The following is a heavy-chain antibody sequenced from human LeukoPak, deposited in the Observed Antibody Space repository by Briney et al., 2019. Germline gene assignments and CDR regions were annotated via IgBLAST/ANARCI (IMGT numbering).Heavy chain of an antibody. V-gene: IGHV3-74*01. Sequence: GGSLRLSCAASGFTFSNHWMHWVRQAPGKGLVWVSRISSDGSSTSYADSVKGRFTISRDNAKNTLYLQMNSLRAEDTAVYYCARSSGRWTYSNFLENYYGMDVWGQGTTVTVPS. CDR1: GFTFSNHW. D-gene: IGHD4-11*01. CDR2: ISSDGSST. J-gene: IGHJ6*02. CDR3: ARSSGRWTYSNFLENYYGMDV.